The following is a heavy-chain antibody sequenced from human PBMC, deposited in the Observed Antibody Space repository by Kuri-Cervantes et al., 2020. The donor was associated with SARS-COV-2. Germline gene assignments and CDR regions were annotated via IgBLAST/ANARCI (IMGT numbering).Heavy chain of an antibody. V-gene: IGHV3-23*01. Sequence: GESLKISCAASGFTFSSYWMSWVRQAPGKGLDWVSLISGSGESTYYADPVQGRFTISRDNSRNTVFLQMNSLRADDTAVYYCAKDIRLQQGFGNFQHWGQGILVTVSS. J-gene: IGHJ1*01. CDR3: AKDIRLQQGFGNFQH. CDR2: ISGSGEST. CDR1: GFTFSSYW. D-gene: IGHD3-10*01.